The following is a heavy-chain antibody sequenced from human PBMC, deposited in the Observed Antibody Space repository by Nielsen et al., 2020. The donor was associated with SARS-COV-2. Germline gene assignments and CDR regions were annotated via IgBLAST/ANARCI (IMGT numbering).Heavy chain of an antibody. CDR2: IYYSGST. V-gene: IGHV4-61*01. CDR1: GGSVSSGSYY. Sequence: SETLSLTCTASGGSVSSGSYYWSWIRQPPGKGLEWIGYIYYSGSTNYNPSLKSRVTISVDTSKNQFSLKLSSVTAADTAVYYCARVAPYYDSSGYYYLPDYWGQGTLVTVSS. CDR3: ARVAPYYDSSGYYYLPDY. J-gene: IGHJ4*02. D-gene: IGHD3-22*01.